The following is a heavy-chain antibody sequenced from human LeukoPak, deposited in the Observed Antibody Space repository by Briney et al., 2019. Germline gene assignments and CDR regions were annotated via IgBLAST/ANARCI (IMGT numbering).Heavy chain of an antibody. J-gene: IGHJ4*02. CDR3: AKGLGVYLGSGGSYFDY. CDR1: GFTFSTYG. CDR2: ISYDGNHK. D-gene: IGHD2-8*01. V-gene: IGHV3-30*18. Sequence: PGGSLRLSCAASGFTFSTYGMHWVRQTPGKGLEWVAVISYDGNHKFYADSVKGRFAISRDNSKNTLYLQMNSLRAEDTAVYYCAKGLGVYLGSGGSYFDYWGQGTLVTVSS.